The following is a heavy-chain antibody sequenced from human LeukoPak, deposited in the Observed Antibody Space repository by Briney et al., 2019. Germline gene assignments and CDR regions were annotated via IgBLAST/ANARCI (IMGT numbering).Heavy chain of an antibody. Sequence: GASVKVSCKASGDTFIRYGISWVRQAPGQGLEWMGWISTGNGNTNYAQKFQGRVTMTRDMSTSTVYMELSSLRSEDTAVYYCARGMLLPSTFGGVIDNWGQGTLVTVSS. V-gene: IGHV1-18*01. CDR2: ISTGNGNT. CDR1: GDTFIRYG. J-gene: IGHJ4*02. D-gene: IGHD3-16*02. CDR3: ARGMLLPSTFGGVIDN.